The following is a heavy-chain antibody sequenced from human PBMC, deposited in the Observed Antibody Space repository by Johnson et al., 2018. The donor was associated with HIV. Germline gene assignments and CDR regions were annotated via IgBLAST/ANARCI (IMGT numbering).Heavy chain of an antibody. CDR2: ISYDESNN. CDR3: AREIIAARPSAFDI. Sequence: QVQLVESGGGLVQPGGSLRLSCAASGFTVSSNYMSWVRQAPGKGLEWVAFISYDESNNYYADSVKGRFTISRDNSKSTLFLQMSILRGEDTAVYYCAREIIAARPSAFDIWGQGTMVTVSS. J-gene: IGHJ3*02. D-gene: IGHD6-6*01. V-gene: IGHV3-30*03. CDR1: GFTVSSNY.